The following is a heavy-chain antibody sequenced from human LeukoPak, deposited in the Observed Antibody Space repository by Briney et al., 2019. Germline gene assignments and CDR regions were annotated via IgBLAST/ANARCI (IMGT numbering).Heavy chain of an antibody. D-gene: IGHD4-17*01. CDR3: ARGIHYGDYNWFDP. V-gene: IGHV4-31*03. Sequence: PSETLSLTCTVSDGSISSGGYFWNWIRQHPGEGLEWIGYISYTGSTYYNPSLKSRVTISVDTSKNQFSLKLSSVTAADTAVYYCARGIHYGDYNWFDPWGQGSLVIVSS. CDR2: ISYTGST. CDR1: DGSISSGGYF. J-gene: IGHJ5*02.